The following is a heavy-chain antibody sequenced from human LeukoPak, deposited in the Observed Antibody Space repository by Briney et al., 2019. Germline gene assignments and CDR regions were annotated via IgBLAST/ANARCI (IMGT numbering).Heavy chain of an antibody. J-gene: IGHJ5*02. V-gene: IGHV3-30*03. CDR2: TSYDGSKK. CDR3: ARGALYCSGGSCLNWFDP. D-gene: IGHD2-15*01. Sequence: GGSLRLSCAASGFTYSSYAMHWVRQAPGKGLDWVAVTSYDGSKKYYADSVKGRFTISRDNSKNAPYLQMNSLRTEDTAVYYCARGALYCSGGSCLNWFDPWGQGTLVTVSS. CDR1: GFTYSSYA.